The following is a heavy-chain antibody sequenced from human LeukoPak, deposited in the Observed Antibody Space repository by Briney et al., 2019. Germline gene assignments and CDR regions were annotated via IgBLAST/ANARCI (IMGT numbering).Heavy chain of an antibody. Sequence: GGSLRLSCAASGFTFSSYGMSWVRQAPGKGLEWVSAISGSGGSTYYADSVKGRFTISRDNSKNTLYLQMNSLRTEDMAVYYCAKDRAGNSWNFDYWGQGILVAVSS. CDR3: AKDRAGNSWNFDY. CDR2: ISGSGGST. CDR1: GFTFSSYG. D-gene: IGHD6-13*01. J-gene: IGHJ4*02. V-gene: IGHV3-23*01.